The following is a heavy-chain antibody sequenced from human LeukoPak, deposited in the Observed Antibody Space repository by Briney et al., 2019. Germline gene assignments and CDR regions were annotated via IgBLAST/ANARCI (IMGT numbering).Heavy chain of an antibody. CDR1: GGSISSYY. CDR3: ARLGTGNFDY. V-gene: IGHV4-59*01. D-gene: IGHD1-14*01. CDR2: IYYSGNT. J-gene: IGHJ4*02. Sequence: SETLSLTCTVSGGSISSYYWSWIRQFPGKGLEWIGYIYYSGNTNYNPSLKSRVTISIDTSRNQFSLKLNSVTAADTAVYYCARLGTGNFDYWGQGTLVTVSS.